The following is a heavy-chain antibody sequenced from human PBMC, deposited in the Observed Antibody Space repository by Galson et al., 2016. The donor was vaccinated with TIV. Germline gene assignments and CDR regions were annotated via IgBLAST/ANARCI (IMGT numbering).Heavy chain of an antibody. J-gene: IGHJ6*02. Sequence: SETLSLTCTVSDGSITTSSYYWGWIRQPPGKGLEWIGSIYYTGSTYYNPSLKSRVTISADRSKNQLSLKLTSVTAADTALYYWPRPTSDCAYAMDVWGQGTTVPVSS. D-gene: IGHD2-21*02. CDR1: DGSITTSSYY. V-gene: IGHV4-39*07. CDR2: IYYTGST. CDR3: PRPTSDCAYAMDV.